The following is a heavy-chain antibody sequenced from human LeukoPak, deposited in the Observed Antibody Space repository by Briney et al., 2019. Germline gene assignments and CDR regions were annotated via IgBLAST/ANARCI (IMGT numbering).Heavy chain of an antibody. Sequence: GGSLRLSCAASGFTFSSYSMNWVRQAPGKGLEWVSSISSSSSYIFYADSVKGRFTISRDNAKNSLYLQMNSLRAEDTAVYYCARFSLVVGAMGYYFDYWGQGTLVTVSS. V-gene: IGHV3-21*06. CDR1: GFTFSSYS. CDR2: ISSSSSYI. J-gene: IGHJ4*02. CDR3: ARFSLVVGAMGYYFDY. D-gene: IGHD1-26*01.